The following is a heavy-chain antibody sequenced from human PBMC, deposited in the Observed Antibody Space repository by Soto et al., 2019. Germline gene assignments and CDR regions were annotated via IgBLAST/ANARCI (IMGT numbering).Heavy chain of an antibody. J-gene: IGHJ3*02. D-gene: IGHD4-17*01. Sequence: EVQLLESGGGLVQPGGSLRLYCAASGFTFSTYAMSWVRQAPGKGLEWVSAISGDGSVTHYADSVKGRFTIDRDNSRKTLYLQMDRLRTEDTAVYYCAHPRGYGVFDAYDIWGQGAMVAVSS. CDR2: ISGDGSVT. CDR1: GFTFSTYA. CDR3: AHPRGYGVFDAYDI. V-gene: IGHV3-23*01.